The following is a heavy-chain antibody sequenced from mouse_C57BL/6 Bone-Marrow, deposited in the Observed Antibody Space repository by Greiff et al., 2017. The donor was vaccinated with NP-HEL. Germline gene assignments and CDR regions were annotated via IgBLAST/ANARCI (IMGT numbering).Heavy chain of an antibody. CDR1: GLNIKDDY. Sequence: VQLQQSGAELVRPGASVKCSCPASGLNIKDDYIPGGRRGPNQGRGGIGWIVPENGETEYASKFQGKATITADTSSNTAYLQLSSLTSEDTAVYYCTIYGSSPYYFDYWGQGTTLTVSS. CDR2: IVPENGET. D-gene: IGHD1-1*01. CDR3: TIYGSSPYYFDY. V-gene: IGHV14-4*01. J-gene: IGHJ2*01.